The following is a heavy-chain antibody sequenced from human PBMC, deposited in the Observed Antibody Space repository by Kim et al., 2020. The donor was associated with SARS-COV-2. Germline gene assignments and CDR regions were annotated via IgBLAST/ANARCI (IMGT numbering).Heavy chain of an antibody. Sequence: GGSLRLSCAASGFTFGTYEMKWVRQAPGKGLEWVSYISNSGRTIYYGDSVKGRFTISRDNDKSSLSLQMNSLRAEDTAVYYCAREGASVDDAFDIWGQGTMVTVSS. J-gene: IGHJ3*02. CDR2: ISNSGRTI. CDR1: GFTFGTYE. D-gene: IGHD1-26*01. V-gene: IGHV3-48*03. CDR3: AREGASVDDAFDI.